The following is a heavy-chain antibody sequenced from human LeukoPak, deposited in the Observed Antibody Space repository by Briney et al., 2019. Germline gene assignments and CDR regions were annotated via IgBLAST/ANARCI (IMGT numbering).Heavy chain of an antibody. CDR1: GFTFSTFA. D-gene: IGHD2-15*01. J-gene: IGHJ4*02. CDR2: FSPDGI. Sequence: GGSLRLSCAASGFTFSTFAMTWARQDPGKGLGWVSTFSPDGIHYADSVKGRFAISRDDSMSTLFLQMNSLRAEDTAIYCCAKDYARGGCSLAHCNPIDSWGQGTLVTVSS. V-gene: IGHV3-23*01. CDR3: AKDYARGGCSLAHCNPIDS.